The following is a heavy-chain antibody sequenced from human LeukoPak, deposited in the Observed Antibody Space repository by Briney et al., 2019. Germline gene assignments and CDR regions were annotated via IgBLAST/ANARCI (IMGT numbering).Heavy chain of an antibody. D-gene: IGHD6-13*01. CDR3: ARDRSLWAAAGTWPPHYYYYYGMDV. Sequence: ASVKVSCKASGGTFSSYAISWVRQAPGQGLEWMGRIIPILGIANYAQKLQGRVTMTTDTSTSTAYMELRSLRSDDTAVYYCARDRSLWAAAGTWPPHYYYYYGMDVWGQGTTVTVSS. CDR1: GGTFSSYA. V-gene: IGHV1-69*04. CDR2: IIPILGIA. J-gene: IGHJ6*02.